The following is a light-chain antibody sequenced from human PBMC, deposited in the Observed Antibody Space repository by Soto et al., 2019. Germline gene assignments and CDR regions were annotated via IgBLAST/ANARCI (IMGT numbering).Light chain of an antibody. CDR1: QSVSSSY. CDR3: QQYGTSPWT. V-gene: IGKV3-20*01. Sequence: ETVLTQSPGTLSLSPGEGATLSCRASQSVSSSYLAWYQQKPGQAPRVLIYVASTRATGIPARFSGSGSGTDFTLSISRVEPEDFAVYYCQQYGTSPWTFGQGTKVDIK. J-gene: IGKJ1*01. CDR2: VAS.